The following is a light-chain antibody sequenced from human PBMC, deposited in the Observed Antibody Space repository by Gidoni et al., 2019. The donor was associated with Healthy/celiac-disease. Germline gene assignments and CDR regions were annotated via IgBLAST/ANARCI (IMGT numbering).Light chain of an antibody. J-gene: IGKJ1*01. CDR3: QQRSNWPPWT. CDR1: QSVSSY. Sequence: EIVLTQSPATLSLSPGERATLSCRASQSVSSYLAWNQQKPGQAPRLLIYDASNRATGIPARFSGSGSGTDFTLTISSLEPEDFAVYYCQQRSNWPPWTFXXXTKVEIK. CDR2: DAS. V-gene: IGKV3-11*01.